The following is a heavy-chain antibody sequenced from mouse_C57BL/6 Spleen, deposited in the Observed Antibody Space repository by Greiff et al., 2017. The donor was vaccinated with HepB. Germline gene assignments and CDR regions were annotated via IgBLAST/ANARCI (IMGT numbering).Heavy chain of an antibody. V-gene: IGHV1-82*01. CDR2: IYPGDGDT. J-gene: IGHJ2*01. Sequence: VQLQQSGPELVKPGASVKISCKASGYAFSSSWMNWVKQRPGKGLEWIGRIYPGDGDTNYNGKFKGKATLTADKSSSTAYMQLRSLTSEDSAVYYCSRGNDGSSFDYWGQGTTLTVSS. CDR1: GYAFSSSW. CDR3: SRGNDGSSFDY. D-gene: IGHD1-1*01.